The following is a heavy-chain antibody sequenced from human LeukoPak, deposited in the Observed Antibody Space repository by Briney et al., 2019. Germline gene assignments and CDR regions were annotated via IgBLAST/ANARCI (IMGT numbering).Heavy chain of an antibody. Sequence: SETLSLTCTVSGGSISSSSYYWSWIRQPPGKGLEWIGEINHSGSTNYNPSLKSRVTISVDTSKNQFSLKLSSVTAADTAVYYCARRLRWLVNINFDYWGQGTLVTVSS. J-gene: IGHJ4*02. D-gene: IGHD6-19*01. CDR2: INHSGST. CDR3: ARRLRWLVNINFDY. V-gene: IGHV4-39*07. CDR1: GGSISSSSYY.